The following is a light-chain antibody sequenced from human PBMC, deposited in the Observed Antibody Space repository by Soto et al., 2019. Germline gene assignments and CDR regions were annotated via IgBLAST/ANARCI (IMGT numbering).Light chain of an antibody. V-gene: IGLV2-14*01. J-gene: IGLJ3*02. CDR1: SSDVGDYNY. CDR2: EVS. CDR3: SSYVSNSIVV. Sequence: QSVLTQPASVSGSPGQSITISCTGTSSDVGDYNYVSWYQQHPGKAPKLMIYEVSHRLSGVSNHFSGSKSGYTASLTISGLQDEDEADYYCSSYVSNSIVVFGGGTKLTVL.